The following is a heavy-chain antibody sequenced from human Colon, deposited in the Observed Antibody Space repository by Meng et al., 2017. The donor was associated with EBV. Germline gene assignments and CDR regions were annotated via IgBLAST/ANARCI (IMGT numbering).Heavy chain of an antibody. D-gene: IGHD4-17*01. CDR1: GDFSTSDGW. CDR2: IHHTAYS. CDR3: VSRDYGNYPLNAS. J-gene: IGHJ5*02. Sequence: VDRREGGPGVVMSLWILRAPFAAAGDFSTSDGWWSWDCQPAGSGRKWIVQIHHTAYSSVKPSLRSRVTMAVDKSKNQFFLRVRYVTASVTAVYYWVSRDYGNYPLNASWGQGVLVTVSS. V-gene: IGHV4-4*02.